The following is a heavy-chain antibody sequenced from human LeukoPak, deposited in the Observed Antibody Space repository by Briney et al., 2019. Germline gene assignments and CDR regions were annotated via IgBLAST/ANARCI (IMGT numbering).Heavy chain of an antibody. CDR2: MYHSGST. CDR3: AREVPIAAPGYYYYYMDV. J-gene: IGHJ6*03. Sequence: SETLSLTCTVSGYSISSGYYWGWIRQPPGKGLEWIGSMYHSGSTYYNPSLKSRVTILVDTSKNQFSLKLNSVTAADTAVYYCAREVPIAAPGYYYYYMDVWGKGTTVTVSS. CDR1: GYSISSGYY. V-gene: IGHV4-38-2*02. D-gene: IGHD6-6*01.